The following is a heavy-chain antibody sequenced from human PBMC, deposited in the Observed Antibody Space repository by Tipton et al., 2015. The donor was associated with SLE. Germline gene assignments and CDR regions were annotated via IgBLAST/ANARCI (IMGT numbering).Heavy chain of an antibody. Sequence: SLRLSCAASGFTFSSYGMHWVRQAPGKGLEWVAFIRYDGSNKYYADSVKGRFTISRDNSKNSLYLQMNSLRAEDTAVYYCAREKYCTNGVCFLDAFDIWGQGTMVTVSS. V-gene: IGHV3-30*02. CDR1: GFTFSSYG. CDR2: IRYDGSNK. J-gene: IGHJ3*02. D-gene: IGHD2-8*01. CDR3: AREKYCTNGVCFLDAFDI.